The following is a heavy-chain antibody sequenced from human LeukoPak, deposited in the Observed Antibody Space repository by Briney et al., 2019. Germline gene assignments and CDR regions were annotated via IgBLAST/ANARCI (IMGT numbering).Heavy chain of an antibody. V-gene: IGHV1-69*13. D-gene: IGHD6-13*01. CDR3: ARRPYSSSWPDY. CDR1: EGTFSSYA. CDR2: IIPIFGTA. Sequence: SVKVSCKASEGTFSSYAISWVRQAPGQGLEWMGGIIPIFGTANYAQKFQGRVTITADESTSTAYMELSSLRSEDTAVYYCARRPYSSSWPDYWGQGTLVTVSS. J-gene: IGHJ4*02.